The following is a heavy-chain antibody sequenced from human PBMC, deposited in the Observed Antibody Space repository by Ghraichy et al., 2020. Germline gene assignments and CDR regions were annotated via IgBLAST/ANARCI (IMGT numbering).Heavy chain of an antibody. J-gene: IGHJ4*02. V-gene: IGHV4-34*01. CDR1: GGSFSGYY. Sequence: SQTLSLTCAVYGGSFSGYYWSWIRQPPGKGLEWIGEIHHSGSTNYNPSLKSRVTISVDTSKNQFSLKLSSVTAADTAVYYCARTSITIFGARLGLDYWGQGTLVTVSS. CDR2: IHHSGST. CDR3: ARTSITIFGARLGLDY. D-gene: IGHD3-3*01.